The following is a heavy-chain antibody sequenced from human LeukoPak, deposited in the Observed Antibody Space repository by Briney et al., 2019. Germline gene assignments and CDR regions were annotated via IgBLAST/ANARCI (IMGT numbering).Heavy chain of an antibody. CDR3: AKAGGYCSGGSCYSLDY. J-gene: IGHJ4*02. CDR1: GFTFSSYG. V-gene: IGHV3-30*18. CDR2: ISYGGSNK. Sequence: GGSLRLSCAASGFTFSSYGMHWVRQAPGKGLEWVAVISYGGSNKYYADSVKGRFTISRDNSKNTLYLQMNSLRAEDTAVYYRAKAGGYCSGGSCYSLDYWGQGTLVTVSS. D-gene: IGHD2-15*01.